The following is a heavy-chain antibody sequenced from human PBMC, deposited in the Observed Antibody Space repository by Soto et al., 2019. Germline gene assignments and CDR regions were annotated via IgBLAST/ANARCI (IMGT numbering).Heavy chain of an antibody. CDR2: INPNSGNI. D-gene: IGHD3-10*01. V-gene: IGHV1-8*01. J-gene: IGHJ4*02. CDR3: ARGRASGSSYLLDY. Sequence: ASVKVSCKASGDTFTTYDINWVRQATGHGLEWMGWINPNSGNIGYAQRFQGRVTMTRDTAIRTAYMEVSSLRSDDTAVYYCARGRASGSSYLLDYWGQGTLVTVYS. CDR1: GDTFTTYD.